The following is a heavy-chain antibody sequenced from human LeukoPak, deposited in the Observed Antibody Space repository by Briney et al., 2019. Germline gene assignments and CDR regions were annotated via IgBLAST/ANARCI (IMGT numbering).Heavy chain of an antibody. Sequence: SETLSLTCTVSGGSISSYYWSWIHQPPGKGLEWIGTIYYSGSTYYNPSLRSRVTISVDTSKNQFSLKLTSVTAADTAVYYCARQRPRIGWGKIVVAPRGAFDIWGQGTMVTVSS. CDR1: GGSISSYY. V-gene: IGHV4-39*01. CDR3: ARQRPRIGWGKIVVAPRGAFDI. CDR2: IYYSGST. D-gene: IGHD3-22*01. J-gene: IGHJ3*02.